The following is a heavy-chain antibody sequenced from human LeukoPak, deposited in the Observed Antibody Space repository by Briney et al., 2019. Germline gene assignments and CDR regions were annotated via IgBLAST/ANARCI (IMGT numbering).Heavy chain of an antibody. CDR2: ISSSGSTI. J-gene: IGHJ4*02. CDR1: GFTFSSYE. Sequence: GGSLRLSCAASGFTFSSYEMNWVRQAPGKGLEWVSYISSSGSTIYYADSVKGRFTISRDNAKNSLYLQMNSLRAEDTAVYYCAREGDSGYDSHFDYWGQGTLVTVSS. D-gene: IGHD5-12*01. V-gene: IGHV3-48*03. CDR3: AREGDSGYDSHFDY.